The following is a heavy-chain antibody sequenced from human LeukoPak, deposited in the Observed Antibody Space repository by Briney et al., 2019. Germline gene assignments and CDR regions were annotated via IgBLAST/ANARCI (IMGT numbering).Heavy chain of an antibody. Sequence: QSGGSLRLSCAASGFTFNDYGMHWVRQAPGKGLDWVAVISYDGSNKYYADSVKGRFTISRDNSNTLYLQMNSLRVEDTAVYYCAKDQKFRKDIDYWGQGTLVTVHS. CDR2: ISYDGSNK. V-gene: IGHV3-30*18. J-gene: IGHJ4*02. CDR3: AKDQKFRKDIDY. CDR1: GFTFNDYG.